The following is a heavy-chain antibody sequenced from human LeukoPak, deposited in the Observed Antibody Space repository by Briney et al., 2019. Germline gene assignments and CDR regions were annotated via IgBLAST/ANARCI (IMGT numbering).Heavy chain of an antibody. CDR3: AIEPRSNSWYHRANWFDP. V-gene: IGHV3-21*01. CDR2: ISSSSSYI. J-gene: IGHJ5*02. D-gene: IGHD6-13*01. CDR1: GFTFSSYS. Sequence: GGSLRLSCAASGFTFSSYSMNWVRQAPGKGLEWVSSISSSSSYIYYADSVKGRFTISRDNAKNSLYLQMNSLRAEDTAVYYCAIEPRSNSWYHRANWFDPWGQGTLVTVSS.